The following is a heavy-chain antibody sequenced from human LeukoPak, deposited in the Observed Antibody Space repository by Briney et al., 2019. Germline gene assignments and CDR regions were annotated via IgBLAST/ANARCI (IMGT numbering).Heavy chain of an antibody. J-gene: IGHJ4*02. V-gene: IGHV1-18*04. CDR2: ISAYNGNT. CDR3: ARDASGYNYFDY. CDR1: GYTFTGYY. D-gene: IGHD5-12*01. Sequence: ASVKVSCKASGYTFTGYYMHWVRQAPGQGLEWMGWISAYNGNTNYQQNLQGRVTMTTDTSTSTAYMELSSLRSDDTAVYYCARDASGYNYFDYWGQGTLVTVSS.